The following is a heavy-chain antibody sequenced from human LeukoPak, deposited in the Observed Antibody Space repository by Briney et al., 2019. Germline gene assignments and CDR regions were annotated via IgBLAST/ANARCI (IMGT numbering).Heavy chain of an antibody. CDR1: GGSISSYY. CDR2: IYYSGST. Sequence: SETLSLTCTVSGGSISSYYWSWIRQPPGKGLEWIGYIYYSGSTNYNPSLKSRVTISVDTSKNQFSLKLNSVTPEDTAVYYCARGPDSYSSSWYGFLTYFDYWGQGTLVTVSS. D-gene: IGHD6-13*01. CDR3: ARGPDSYSSSWYGFLTYFDY. J-gene: IGHJ4*02. V-gene: IGHV4-59*12.